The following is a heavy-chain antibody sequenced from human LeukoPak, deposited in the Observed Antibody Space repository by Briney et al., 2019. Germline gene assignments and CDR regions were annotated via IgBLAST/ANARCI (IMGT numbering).Heavy chain of an antibody. D-gene: IGHD6-13*01. J-gene: IGHJ5*02. CDR2: IYYSGST. CDR1: GGSIGSGNHY. Sequence: PSQTLSLTCTISGGSIGSGNHYWSWIRQPAGKGLEWIGYIYYSGSTNYNPSLKSRVTISVDTSKNQFSLKLSSVTAADTAVYYCASGFSSSWYEAWFDPWGQGTLVTVSS. V-gene: IGHV4-61*10. CDR3: ASGFSSSWYEAWFDP.